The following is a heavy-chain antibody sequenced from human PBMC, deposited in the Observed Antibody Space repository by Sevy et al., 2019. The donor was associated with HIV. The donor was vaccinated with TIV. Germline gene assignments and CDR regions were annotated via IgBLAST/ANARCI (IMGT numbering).Heavy chain of an antibody. CDR2: IFSDGTTK. D-gene: IGHD1-26*01. CDR3: ARESGSDWYFDL. V-gene: IGHV3-33*08. J-gene: IGHJ2*01. CDR1: GFTFSSYE. Sequence: GGSLRLSCAASGFTFSSYEMSWVRQAPGKGLEWVATIFSDGTTKYYADSVKGRFAISRDNSKSTVYLQLNRLRADDTALYSCARESGSDWYFDLWGRGTLVTVSS.